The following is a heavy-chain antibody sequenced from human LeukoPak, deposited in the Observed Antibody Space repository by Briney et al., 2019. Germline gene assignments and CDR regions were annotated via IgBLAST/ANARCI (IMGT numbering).Heavy chain of an antibody. Sequence: SETLSLTCTVSGDSISSGDYYWSWIRQPAGKGLEWIGEIYHSGSTNYNPSLKSRVTISVDKSKNQFSLKLSSVTAADTAVYYCARDRFGSRITMVRGLDYWGQGTLVTVSS. CDR3: ARDRFGSRITMVRGLDY. V-gene: IGHV4-61*10. CDR1: GDSISSGDYY. J-gene: IGHJ4*02. D-gene: IGHD3-10*01. CDR2: IYHSGST.